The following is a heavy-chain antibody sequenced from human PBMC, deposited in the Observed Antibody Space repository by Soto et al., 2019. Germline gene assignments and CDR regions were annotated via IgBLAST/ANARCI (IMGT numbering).Heavy chain of an antibody. CDR3: ARVFRYYYYGMDV. Sequence: VGSLRLSCAASGFTFSSYEMNWVRQAPGKGLEWVSYISSSGSTIYYADSVKGRFTISRDNSKNTLYLQMNSLRAEDTAVYYCARVFRYYYYGMDVWGQGTTVTISS. CDR2: ISSSGSTI. CDR1: GFTFSSYE. V-gene: IGHV3-48*03. D-gene: IGHD2-21*01. J-gene: IGHJ6*02.